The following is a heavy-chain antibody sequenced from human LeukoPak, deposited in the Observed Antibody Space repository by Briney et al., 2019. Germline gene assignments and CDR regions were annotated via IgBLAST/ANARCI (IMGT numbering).Heavy chain of an antibody. CDR2: ISNDGINK. CDR1: GFTFSNYA. J-gene: IGHJ4*02. V-gene: IGHV3-30-3*01. D-gene: IGHD1-26*01. CDR3: ARADVIVGATFPFDY. Sequence: PGGSLRLSCAASGFTFSNYALHWVRQAPGKGLEWVAVISNDGINKYYADSVKGRFSISRDNSRNTLYLQMNSLRGEDTAVYYCARADVIVGATFPFDYWGQGTLVTVSS.